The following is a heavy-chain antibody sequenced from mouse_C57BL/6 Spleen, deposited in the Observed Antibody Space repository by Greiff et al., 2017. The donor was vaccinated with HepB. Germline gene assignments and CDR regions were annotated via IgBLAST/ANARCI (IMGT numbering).Heavy chain of an antibody. CDR1: GYTFTSYW. CDR2: IDPSDSYT. J-gene: IGHJ4*01. CDR3: ARFTTVVANAMDY. D-gene: IGHD1-1*01. V-gene: IGHV1-69*01. Sequence: VQLQQPGAELVMPGASVKLSCKASGYTFTSYWMHWVKQRPGQGLEWIGEIDPSDSYTNYNQKFKGKSTLTVDKSSSTAYMQLSSLTSEDSAVYDCARFTTVVANAMDYWGQGTSVTVSS.